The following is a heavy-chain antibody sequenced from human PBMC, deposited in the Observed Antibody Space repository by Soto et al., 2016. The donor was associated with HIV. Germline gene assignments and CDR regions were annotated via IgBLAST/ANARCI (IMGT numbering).Heavy chain of an antibody. CDR3: ARGQPWGDYAGSIVDY. D-gene: IGHD4-17*01. CDR1: GGSISSYY. V-gene: IGHV4-59*01. J-gene: IGHJ4*02. CDR2: IYYSGST. Sequence: QVQLQESGPGLVKPSETLSLTCTVSGGSISSYYWSWIRQPPGKGLEWIGYIYYSGSTNYNPSLKSRVTISVDTSKNQFSLKLSSVTAADTAVYYCARGQPWGDYAGSIVDYWGQGTLVTVSS.